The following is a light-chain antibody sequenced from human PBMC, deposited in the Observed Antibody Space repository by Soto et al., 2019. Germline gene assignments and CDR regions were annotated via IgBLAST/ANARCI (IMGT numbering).Light chain of an antibody. Sequence: EIVLTQSPVTLSLSPGERATLSCRASQSVRSYLAWYQQKPGQAPRLLIHDASSRATGIPARFSGSGSGTDFTLTISSLEPEDFAVYYCQQRTNWPSSTFGRGTRLEIK. CDR1: QSVRSY. CDR2: DAS. V-gene: IGKV3-11*01. J-gene: IGKJ5*01. CDR3: QQRTNWPSST.